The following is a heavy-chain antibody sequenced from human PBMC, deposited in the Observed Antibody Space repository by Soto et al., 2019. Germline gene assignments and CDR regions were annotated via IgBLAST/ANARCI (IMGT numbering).Heavy chain of an antibody. CDR2: IYYSGST. J-gene: IGHJ5*02. CDR3: ETSNWFDP. CDR1: GVSISSRGYY. Sequence: QLQLQESRPGLVKPSETLSLTSTVSGVSISSRGYYWGWIRQPPGKGREWIGTIYYSGSTYYNPSLKSRVTIAVNTSKNPSSLKLSSVPAADTAVYYCETSNWFDPWGQGTLVTVSS. V-gene: IGHV4-39*01.